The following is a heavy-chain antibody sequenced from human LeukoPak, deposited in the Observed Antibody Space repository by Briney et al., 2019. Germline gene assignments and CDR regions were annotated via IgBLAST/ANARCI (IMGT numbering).Heavy chain of an antibody. J-gene: IGHJ4*02. CDR3: ARVRLWFGELSNDY. CDR1: GYTFTGYY. V-gene: IGHV1-2*02. Sequence: GASVKVSCKASGYTFTGYYMHWVRQAPGQGLEWMGWINPNSGGTNYAQKFQGRVTTTRDTSISTAYMELSRLRSDDTAVYYCARVRLWFGELSNDYWGQGTLVTVSS. D-gene: IGHD3-10*01. CDR2: INPNSGGT.